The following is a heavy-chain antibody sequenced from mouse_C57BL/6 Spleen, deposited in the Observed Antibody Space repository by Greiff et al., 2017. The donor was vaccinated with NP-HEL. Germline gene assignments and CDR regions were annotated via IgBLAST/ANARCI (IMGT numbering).Heavy chain of an antibody. CDR1: GYTFTDYY. V-gene: IGHV1-26*01. J-gene: IGHJ3*01. CDR2: INPNNGGT. D-gene: IGHD3-3*01. CDR3: ARRGLPFFDY. Sequence: EVQLQQSGPELVKPGASVKISCKASGYTFTDYYMNWVKQSHGKSLEWIGDINPNNGGTSYNQKFKGKATLTVDKSSSTAYMELRSLTSEDSAVYYCARRGLPFFDYWGQGTLVTVSA.